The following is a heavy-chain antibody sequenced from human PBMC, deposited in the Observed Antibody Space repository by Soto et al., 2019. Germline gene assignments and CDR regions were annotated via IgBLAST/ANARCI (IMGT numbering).Heavy chain of an antibody. CDR1: GFTFSSYA. J-gene: IGHJ4*02. CDR3: AKEPSRRGCCFYY. V-gene: IGHV3-23*01. CDR2: LSGSGGIT. D-gene: IGHD2-21*01. Sequence: EVQLLESGGNLVQPGGSLRLSCAASGFTFSSYAMSWVRQAPGKGLEWVSALSGSGGITYYADSVKGRFTISRDNSKNTLYLQMNSLRAEGTAVYYCAKEPSRRGCCFYYRGQGTLVTVSS.